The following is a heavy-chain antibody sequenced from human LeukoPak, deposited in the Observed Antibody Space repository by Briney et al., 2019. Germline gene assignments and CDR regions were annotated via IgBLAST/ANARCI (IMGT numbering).Heavy chain of an antibody. CDR1: GFTFSSYG. CDR2: IWYDGSNK. J-gene: IGHJ4*02. Sequence: GGSLRLSCAASGFTFSSYGMQWVRQAPGKGLEWVAVIWYDGSNKYYADSVKGRFTISRDNSKNTLYLQMNSLRAEDTAVYYCATSGSYYRFEYWGQGTLVTVSS. CDR3: ATSGSYYRFEY. D-gene: IGHD1-26*01. V-gene: IGHV3-33*01.